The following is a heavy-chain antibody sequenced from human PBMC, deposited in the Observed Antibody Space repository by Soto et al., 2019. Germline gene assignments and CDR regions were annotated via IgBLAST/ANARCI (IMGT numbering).Heavy chain of an antibody. Sequence: GGSLRLSCAASGFTFSSYSMNWVRQAPGKGLEWVSSISSSSSYIYYADSVKGRFTISRDNAKNSLYLQMNSLRAEDTAVYYCASDRCSTSCYDSKDYYYYGMDVWGQGTTVTVSS. CDR2: ISSSSSYI. CDR1: GFTFSSYS. D-gene: IGHD2-2*01. CDR3: ASDRCSTSCYDSKDYYYYGMDV. V-gene: IGHV3-21*03. J-gene: IGHJ6*02.